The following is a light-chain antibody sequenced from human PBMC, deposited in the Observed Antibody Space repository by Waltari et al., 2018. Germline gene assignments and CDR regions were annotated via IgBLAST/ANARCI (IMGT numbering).Light chain of an antibody. V-gene: IGLV1-40*01. CDR1: RGNIGAGYD. CDR2: GNT. CDR3: QSYDSSLSGGL. Sequence: SVLTQPLVVSVAPARRVTISCNWSRGNIGAGYDVHWYQQLPRTAPKRLISGNTTRSSRVPDRFSGSKSGTSASLAITGLQAEDEAEYYWQSYDSSLSGGLFGGGTKLTVL. J-gene: IGLJ3*02.